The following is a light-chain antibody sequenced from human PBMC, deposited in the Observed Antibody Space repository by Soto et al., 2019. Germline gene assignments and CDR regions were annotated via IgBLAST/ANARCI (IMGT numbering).Light chain of an antibody. Sequence: QSVLTQPPSVSGAPRQRVTISCTGSSSNIGAGYDVHWYQQLPGTAPKLLIYGNSNRPSGVPDRFSGSKSGTSASLAITGIQAEDEADYYCQSYDSSLSGYVVFGGGTKLTVL. CDR2: GNS. CDR1: SSNIGAGYD. CDR3: QSYDSSLSGYVV. V-gene: IGLV1-40*01. J-gene: IGLJ2*01.